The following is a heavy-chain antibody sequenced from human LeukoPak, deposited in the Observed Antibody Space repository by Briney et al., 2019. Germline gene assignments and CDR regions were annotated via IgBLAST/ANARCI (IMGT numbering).Heavy chain of an antibody. Sequence: SETLSLTCTVSGGSISSYYWSWIRQPPGKGLEWIGYIYYSGSTNYNPSLKSRVTISVDTSKNQFSLKLSSVTAADTAVYYCARAAAVAGTIGWFDPRGQGTLVTVSS. CDR3: ARAAAVAGTIGWFDP. CDR1: GGSISSYY. D-gene: IGHD6-19*01. J-gene: IGHJ5*02. V-gene: IGHV4-59*01. CDR2: IYYSGST.